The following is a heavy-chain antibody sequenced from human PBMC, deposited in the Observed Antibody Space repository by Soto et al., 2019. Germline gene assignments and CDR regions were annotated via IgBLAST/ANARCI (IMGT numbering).Heavy chain of an antibody. V-gene: IGHV4-59*08. CDR1: GGSISSYY. CDR3: ARLLRDTNGYWSLFDY. J-gene: IGHJ4*02. D-gene: IGHD3-22*01. Sequence: PSETLSLTCTVSGGSISSYYWSWIRQPPGKGLEWIGYVHSNGNTHHNPSLKSRVTISMDTSKNQFSLNLNSVTAADTAVYYCARLLRDTNGYWSLFDYWGQGSLVTVSS. CDR2: VHSNGNT.